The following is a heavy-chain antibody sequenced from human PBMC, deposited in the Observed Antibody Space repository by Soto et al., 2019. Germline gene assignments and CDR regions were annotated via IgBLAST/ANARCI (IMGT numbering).Heavy chain of an antibody. Sequence: GALRLSCAASGFTFSSYAMHWVRQAPGKGLEWVAVISYDGSNKYYADSVKGRFTISRDNSKNTLYLQMNSLRAEDTAVYYCARDHDYSNYYFDYWGQGTLVTVSS. D-gene: IGHD4-4*01. CDR1: GFTFSSYA. CDR2: ISYDGSNK. CDR3: ARDHDYSNYYFDY. V-gene: IGHV3-30-3*01. J-gene: IGHJ4*02.